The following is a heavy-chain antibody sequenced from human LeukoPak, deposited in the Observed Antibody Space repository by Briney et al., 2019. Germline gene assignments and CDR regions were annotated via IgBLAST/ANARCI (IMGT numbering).Heavy chain of an antibody. CDR3: AKGGNYAPLDY. CDR1: GFTFRDSA. Sequence: PGGSLRLSCAASGFTFRDSAMTWVRQAPGKGLEWISAISTSGGDTIYTDSAKGRFTISRDNSRNTLFLQMNSLRAEDTAIYYCAKGGNYAPLDYWGQGTLVTVSS. CDR2: ISTSGGDT. V-gene: IGHV3-23*01. J-gene: IGHJ4*02. D-gene: IGHD1-7*01.